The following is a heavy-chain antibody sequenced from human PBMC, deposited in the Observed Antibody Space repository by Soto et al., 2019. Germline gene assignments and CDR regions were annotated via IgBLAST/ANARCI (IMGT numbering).Heavy chain of an antibody. Sequence: QVQLVQSGAEVKKPGASVKVSCKASGYTFTSYGISWVRQAPGQGLEWRGWINAYNGNTNYAQKPXGXXTMTTATSTSTAYMELRSLRSADTAVFYCASDPVAGTYFDYWGQGTLVTVSS. CDR1: GYTFTSYG. D-gene: IGHD6-19*01. CDR2: INAYNGNT. J-gene: IGHJ4*02. V-gene: IGHV1-18*01. CDR3: ASDPVAGTYFDY.